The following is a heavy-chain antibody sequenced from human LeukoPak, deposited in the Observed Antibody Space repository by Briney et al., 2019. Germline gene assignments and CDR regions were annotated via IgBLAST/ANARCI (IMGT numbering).Heavy chain of an antibody. CDR2: IQQGGGVT. V-gene: IGHV3-7*04. D-gene: IGHD3-10*01. J-gene: IGHJ4*02. Sequence: PGGSLRLSCEASGFTFNIYWMNWVRQAPGKGLEWVANIQQGGGVTHYGDSVKGRFTISRDNARNSLYLQMNDLRAEDTAVYYCARDCCASGSHDSWGQGTLVTVSS. CDR3: ARDCCASGSHDS. CDR1: GFTFNIYW.